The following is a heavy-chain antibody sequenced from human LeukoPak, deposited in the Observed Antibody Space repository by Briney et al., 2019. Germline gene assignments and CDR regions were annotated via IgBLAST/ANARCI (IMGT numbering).Heavy chain of an antibody. CDR1: GGSISSGDYY. J-gene: IGHJ4*02. CDR3: ARERSGSYPFDY. V-gene: IGHV4-30-4*08. Sequence: SQTLSLTCTVSGGSISSGDYYWRWIRQPPGKGLEWIGYICYNGNTYYNPSLKSRVTMSLDTSKDQIFLKLSSVTAADTAVYYCARERSGSYPFDYWGQGTLVTVSS. D-gene: IGHD1-26*01. CDR2: ICYNGNT.